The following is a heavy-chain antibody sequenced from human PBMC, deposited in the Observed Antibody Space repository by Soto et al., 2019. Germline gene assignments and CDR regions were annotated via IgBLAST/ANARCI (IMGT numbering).Heavy chain of an antibody. D-gene: IGHD6-13*01. CDR2: INSDGSRT. J-gene: IGHJ5*02. CDR3: ARVRVGSYNWIDP. Sequence: GGSLRLSCAVSGFSFSSYWMHWVRQAPGKGLEWVSRINSDGSRTYYADSVKGRFTISRDNAKNTLYLQVNSLRAEDTAVYYCARVRVGSYNWIDPSGQGTLVTVST. CDR1: GFSFSSYW. V-gene: IGHV3-74*01.